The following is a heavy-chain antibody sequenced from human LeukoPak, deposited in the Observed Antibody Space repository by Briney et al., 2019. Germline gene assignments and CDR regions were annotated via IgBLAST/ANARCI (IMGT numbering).Heavy chain of an antibody. CDR2: ILYDGTNK. Sequence: GSLRLSCAASGFTFSSFGMHWVRQAPGQGLEWVAFILYDGTNKYYADSVKGRFTISRDNSKNTLSLQMNSLRAEDTAVYYCARRAGAYSHPYDYWGQGTLVTVSS. J-gene: IGHJ4*02. CDR1: GFTFSSFG. D-gene: IGHD4/OR15-4a*01. V-gene: IGHV3-30*02. CDR3: ARRAGAYSHPYDY.